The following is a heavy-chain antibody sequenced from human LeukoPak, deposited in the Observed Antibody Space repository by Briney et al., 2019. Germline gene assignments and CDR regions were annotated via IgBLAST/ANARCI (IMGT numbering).Heavy chain of an antibody. J-gene: IGHJ4*02. V-gene: IGHV4-39*07. CDR2: IYYSGST. CDR1: GGSISSSNYY. Sequence: ASETLSLTCTVSGGSISSSNYYWGWIRQPPGKGLEWIGSIYYSGSTYYNPSLKSRVTISVDTSKNQFSLRLRSVTAADTAVYYCARDGRVDYGDYTFDYWGQGTLVTVSS. CDR3: ARDGRVDYGDYTFDY. D-gene: IGHD4-17*01.